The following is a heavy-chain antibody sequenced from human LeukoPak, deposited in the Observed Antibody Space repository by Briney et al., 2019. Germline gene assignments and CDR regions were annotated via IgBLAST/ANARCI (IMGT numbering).Heavy chain of an antibody. CDR3: AKSLRGTDGEYFDY. D-gene: IGHD4-17*01. CDR2: ISYDGSNK. CDR1: GFTFSSYA. Sequence: PGGSLRLSCAASGFTFSSYAMHWVRQAPGKGLEWVAVISYDGSNKYYADSVKGRFTISRDNAKNSLYLQMNSLRAEDTALYYCAKSLRGTDGEYFDYWGQGTLVTVSS. V-gene: IGHV3-30-3*02. J-gene: IGHJ4*02.